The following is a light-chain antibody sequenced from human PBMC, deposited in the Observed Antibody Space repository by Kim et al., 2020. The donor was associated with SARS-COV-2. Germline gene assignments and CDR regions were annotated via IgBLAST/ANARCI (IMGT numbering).Light chain of an antibody. V-gene: IGKV3-20*01. CDR2: GAS. Sequence: PGERATPSCRASQSVNSEYLAWYQQKPGQAPRVLIYGASRRSTGIPDRFSGSGSGTDFTLSISRLEPEDFAVYYCQHYGDSPLYTFGQGTKLEI. J-gene: IGKJ2*01. CDR1: QSVNSEY. CDR3: QHYGDSPLYT.